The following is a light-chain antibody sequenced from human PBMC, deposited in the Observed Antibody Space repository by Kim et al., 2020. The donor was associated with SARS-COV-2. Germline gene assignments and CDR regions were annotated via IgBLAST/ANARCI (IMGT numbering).Light chain of an antibody. CDR3: QQYGSSPST. J-gene: IGKJ2*01. Sequence: LSPGERASLSCRASQSVSSSYLAWYQQKPGQAPRLLIYGASSRATGIPDRFSGSGSGTDFTLTISRLEPEDFGVYYCQQYGSSPSTFGQGTKLEI. CDR2: GAS. CDR1: QSVSSSY. V-gene: IGKV3-20*01.